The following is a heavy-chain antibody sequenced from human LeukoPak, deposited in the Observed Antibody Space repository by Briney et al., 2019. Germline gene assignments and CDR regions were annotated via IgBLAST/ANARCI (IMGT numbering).Heavy chain of an antibody. CDR2: IIPIFGTA. CDR1: GGTXSSYA. Sequence: GASVKVSCKASGGTXSSYAISWVRQAPGQGLEWMGGIIPIFGTANYAQKFQGRVTITADESTSTAYMELSSLRSEDTAVYYCAMYSSSWGANWYFDLWGRGTLVTVSS. CDR3: AMYSSSWGANWYFDL. V-gene: IGHV1-69*01. D-gene: IGHD6-13*01. J-gene: IGHJ2*01.